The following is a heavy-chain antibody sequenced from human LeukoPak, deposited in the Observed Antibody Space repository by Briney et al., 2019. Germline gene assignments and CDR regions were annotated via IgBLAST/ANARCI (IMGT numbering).Heavy chain of an antibody. CDR2: ISSSSSYI. CDR3: AKDDRQLWFLFDY. V-gene: IGHV3-11*06. D-gene: IGHD5-18*01. J-gene: IGHJ4*02. CDR1: GFIFSDYY. Sequence: PGGSLRLSCSASGFIFSDYYMSWIRQAPGKGLEWVSSISSSSSYIYYADSVKGRFTISRDNAKNSLYLQMNSLRAEDTAVYYCAKDDRQLWFLFDYWGQGTLVTVSS.